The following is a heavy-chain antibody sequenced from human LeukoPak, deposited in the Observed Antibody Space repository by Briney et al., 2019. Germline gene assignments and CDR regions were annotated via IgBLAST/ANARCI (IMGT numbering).Heavy chain of an antibody. J-gene: IGHJ4*02. CDR3: ARVGGGSSGWYP. D-gene: IGHD6-19*01. Sequence: SETLSLTWTVSGXSISSYYGSWIRQPPGKGLEWIGYNYYGGSTNYNPSLKSRVTISVDTSKNQFSLKLRSVTAADTAVYYCARVGGGSSGWYPWGQGTLVTVSS. V-gene: IGHV4-59*01. CDR2: NYYGGST. CDR1: GXSISSYY.